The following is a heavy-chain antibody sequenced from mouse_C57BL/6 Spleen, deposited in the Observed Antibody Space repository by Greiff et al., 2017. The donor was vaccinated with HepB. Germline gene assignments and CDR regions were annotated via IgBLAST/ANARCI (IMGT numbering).Heavy chain of an antibody. D-gene: IGHD2-3*01. CDR1: GYTFTSYW. J-gene: IGHJ4*01. CDR3: AAYDGYYNYYAMDY. Sequence: VQLQQPGAELVKPGASVKVSCKASGYTFTSYWMHWVKQRPGQGLEWIGRIHPSDSDTNYNQKFKGKATLTVDKSSSTAYMQRSSLTSEDSAVYYCAAYDGYYNYYAMDYWGQGTSVTVSS. V-gene: IGHV1-74*01. CDR2: IHPSDSDT.